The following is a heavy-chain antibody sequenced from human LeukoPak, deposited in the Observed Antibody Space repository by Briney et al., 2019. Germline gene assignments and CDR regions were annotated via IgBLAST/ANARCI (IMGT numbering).Heavy chain of an antibody. Sequence: PGRSLRLSCAASGFIFNSYAMHWVRQAPGKGLEWVTVISYDGSNKYYADSVKGRFTISRDNSKNTLYLQMNSLRAEDTAVYYCARDPNTMIVPPGWLDYWGQGTLVTVSS. CDR2: ISYDGSNK. V-gene: IGHV3-30-3*01. CDR1: GFIFNSYA. J-gene: IGHJ4*02. D-gene: IGHD3-22*01. CDR3: ARDPNTMIVPPGWLDY.